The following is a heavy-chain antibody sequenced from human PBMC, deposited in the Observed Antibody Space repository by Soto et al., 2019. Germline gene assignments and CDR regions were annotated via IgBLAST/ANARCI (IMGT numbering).Heavy chain of an antibody. CDR3: ARATRTITMILLGAFDI. D-gene: IGHD3-22*01. CDR2: IIPIFGTA. CDR1: GGTFSSYA. J-gene: IGHJ3*02. V-gene: IGHV1-69*01. Sequence: QVQLVQSGAEVKKPGSSVKVSCKASGGTFSSYAISWVRQAPGQGLEWMGGIIPIFGTANYAQKFQGRVTITADEATSTAYMELSSLRSKDTAVYYCARATRTITMILLGAFDIWGQGTMVTVSS.